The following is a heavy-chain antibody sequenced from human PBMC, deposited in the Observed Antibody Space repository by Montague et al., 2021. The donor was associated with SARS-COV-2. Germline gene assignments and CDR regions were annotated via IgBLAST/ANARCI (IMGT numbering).Heavy chain of an antibody. CDR3: ARATSVRGGVSWFDP. J-gene: IGHJ5*02. CDR2: INSNGGT. CDR1: GGSISSHF. Sequence: SETLSLTCTVSGGSISSHFWSFIRQPPGKGLEWIGYINSNGGTNXNPSLMSRLTMSVDTSKNQFSLQLRSMTPADTAVYFCARATSVRGGVSWFDPWGQGTLVTVSS. V-gene: IGHV4-59*11. D-gene: IGHD3-10*01.